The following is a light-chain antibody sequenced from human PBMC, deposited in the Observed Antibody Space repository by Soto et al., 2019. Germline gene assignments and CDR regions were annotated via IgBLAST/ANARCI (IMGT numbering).Light chain of an antibody. CDR2: DAS. J-gene: IGKJ3*01. V-gene: IGKV1-33*01. Sequence: DIQMTQSPSSLSASVGDRVTITCPASHDITNYLNWYQQKLWKAPKLLIYDASNLEPGVTSRFSGSGSGTKFIFTISSLQPEDIATYYCQQYDTLSFTFGPGTQVDL. CDR1: HDITNY. CDR3: QQYDTLSFT.